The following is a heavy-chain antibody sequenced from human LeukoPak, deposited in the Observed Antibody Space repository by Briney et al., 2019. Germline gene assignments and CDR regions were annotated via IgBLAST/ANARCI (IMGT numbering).Heavy chain of an antibody. CDR1: GFTFNSYS. V-gene: IGHV3-21*01. Sequence: KSGGSLRLSCAASGFTFNSYSMNWVRQAPGKGLEWVSSISSSSSYIYYADSVKGRFTISRDNSKNTLYLQMISLSAEDTALYYCARVLGYTSSWYREALDYWGQGTLVTVSS. D-gene: IGHD6-13*01. CDR3: ARVLGYTSSWYREALDY. CDR2: ISSSSSYI. J-gene: IGHJ4*02.